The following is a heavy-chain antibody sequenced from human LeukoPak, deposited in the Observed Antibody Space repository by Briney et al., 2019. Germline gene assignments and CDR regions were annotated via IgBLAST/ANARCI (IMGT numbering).Heavy chain of an antibody. CDR3: ARDDNSGSVDDY. V-gene: IGHV3-74*01. J-gene: IGHJ4*02. D-gene: IGHD3-22*01. CDR2: IDNTGGDR. CDR1: GFTFSTYW. Sequence: PGGSLRLPCTASGFTFSTYWMHWVRQAPGKGLVWVSRIDNTGGDRNYVDSVKGRFTISRDNAKNTLYLQMNSLRPEDTAVYYCARDDNSGSVDDYWGQGILVTVSS.